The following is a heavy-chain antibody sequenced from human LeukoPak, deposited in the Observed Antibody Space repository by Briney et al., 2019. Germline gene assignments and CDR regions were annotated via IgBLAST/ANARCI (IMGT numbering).Heavy chain of an antibody. CDR1: GGSISSSNW. CDR3: ARARGVGYYFDY. CDR2: IYHSWST. J-gene: IGHJ4*02. D-gene: IGHD3-10*01. V-gene: IGHV4-4*02. Sequence: PSETLSLTCAVSGGSISSSNWWSWVRPPPGKGPELIVEIYHSWSTNYNPSLKNRVTISVDKSKKQFYLKLSSVTAADTAVYYCARARGVGYYFDYWGQGTLVTVSS.